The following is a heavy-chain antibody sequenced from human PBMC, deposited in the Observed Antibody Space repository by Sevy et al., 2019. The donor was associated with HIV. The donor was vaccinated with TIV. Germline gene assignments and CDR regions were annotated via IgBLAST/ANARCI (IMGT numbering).Heavy chain of an antibody. Sequence: SETLSLTCTVSGGSISSSSYYWGWIRQPPGKGLEWIGSIYYSGSTYYNPSLKSRVTISVDTSKNPFSLKLSSVTAADTAVYYCARQAVANWGGHFDYWGQGTLVTVSS. J-gene: IGHJ4*02. CDR3: ARQAVANWGGHFDY. CDR1: GGSISSSSYY. D-gene: IGHD7-27*01. CDR2: IYYSGST. V-gene: IGHV4-39*01.